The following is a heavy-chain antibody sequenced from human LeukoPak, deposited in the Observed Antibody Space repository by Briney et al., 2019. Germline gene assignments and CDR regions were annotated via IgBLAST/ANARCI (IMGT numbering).Heavy chain of an antibody. CDR2: IYTSGST. CDR1: GGSISSYY. Sequence: SETLSLTCTVSGGSISSYYWSWIRQPAGKGLEWIGRIYTSGSTNYNPSLKSRVTMSVDTSKNQFFLKLSSVTAADTAVYYCASSRGYSYGESFDYWGQGTLVTVSS. J-gene: IGHJ4*02. D-gene: IGHD5-18*01. CDR3: ASSRGYSYGESFDY. V-gene: IGHV4-4*07.